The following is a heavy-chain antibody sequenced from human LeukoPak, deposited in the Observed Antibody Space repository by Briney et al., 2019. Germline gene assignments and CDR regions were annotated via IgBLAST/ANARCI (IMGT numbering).Heavy chain of an antibody. V-gene: IGHV3-64*01. D-gene: IGHD1-26*01. CDR1: GFTFSTYS. CDR2: ISSNGGST. Sequence: GGSLRLSCAASGFTFSTYSMNWVRQAPGKGLEYVSAISSNGGSTFYVNSVEGRFTISRDNSKNTLYLQMGSLRAEDMAVYYCARAPYSGSYSDYWGQGTLVTVSS. CDR3: ARAPYSGSYSDY. J-gene: IGHJ4*02.